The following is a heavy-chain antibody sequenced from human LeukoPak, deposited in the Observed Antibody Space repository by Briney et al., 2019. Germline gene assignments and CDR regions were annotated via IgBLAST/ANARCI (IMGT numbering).Heavy chain of an antibody. D-gene: IGHD3-3*01. CDR1: GYSFTRNA. Sequence: ASVKVSCKASGYSFTRNAIHWVRQAPGQRLEWMGWIDSDKGNTKYSQEFQGRVTITADKSTSTAYMELSSLRSEDTAVYYCAGTNTYYDFWSGYYPAPIFDYWGQGTLVTVSS. CDR3: AGTNTYYDFWSGYYPAPIFDY. CDR2: IDSDKGNT. V-gene: IGHV1-3*03. J-gene: IGHJ4*02.